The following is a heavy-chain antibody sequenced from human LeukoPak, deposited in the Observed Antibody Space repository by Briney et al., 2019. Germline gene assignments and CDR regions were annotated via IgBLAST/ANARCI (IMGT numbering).Heavy chain of an antibody. CDR1: GFTFRTYW. V-gene: IGHV3-7*01. D-gene: IGHD5-18*01. CDR3: ARDNTAFVGPFDN. CDR2: IKEDGSEK. Sequence: GGSLRLSCAASGFTFRTYWMSWVRQAPGKGLERVANIKEDGSEKYYVDSVKGRFIISRDNAKNSLYLQMNSLRGEDTAVYYCARDNTAFVGPFDNWGQGTLVTVSS. J-gene: IGHJ4*02.